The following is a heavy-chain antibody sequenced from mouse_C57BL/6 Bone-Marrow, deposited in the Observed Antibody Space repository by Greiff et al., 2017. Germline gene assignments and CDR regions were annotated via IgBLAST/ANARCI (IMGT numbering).Heavy chain of an antibody. J-gene: IGHJ2*01. Sequence: QVQLQQPGAELVKPGASVKLSCKASGYTFTSYWMQWVKQRPGQGLEWIGEIDPSDSYTNYNQKFKGKATLTVDTSSSTAYMQLSSLTSEDSAVYYCATGDYWGQGTTLPVSS. CDR2: IDPSDSYT. V-gene: IGHV1-50*01. CDR3: ATGDY. CDR1: GYTFTSYW.